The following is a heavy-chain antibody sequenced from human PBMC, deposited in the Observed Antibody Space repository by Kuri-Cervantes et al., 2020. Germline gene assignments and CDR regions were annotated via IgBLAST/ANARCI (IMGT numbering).Heavy chain of an antibody. V-gene: IGHV1-2*02. D-gene: IGHD5-12*01. CDR2: INPNSGGT. CDR3: ANSRYEATQFDP. CDR1: GYTFTAYY. Sequence: ASVKVSCKTSGYTFTAYYMHWVRQAPGQGLEWMGWINPNSGGTNYAQKFQGRVTMTRDTSISTAYMELSRLRSDDTAVYYCANSRYEATQFDPWGQGTLVTVSS. J-gene: IGHJ5*02.